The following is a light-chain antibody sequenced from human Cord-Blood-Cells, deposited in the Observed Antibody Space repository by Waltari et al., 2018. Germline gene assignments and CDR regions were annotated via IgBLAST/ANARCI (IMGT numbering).Light chain of an antibody. Sequence: QSALTQPASVSGSPGQSITISRTGTSSDVCGYNSAPWYQQHPGKAPKLMIYEVINRPSGVSNRFSGSKSGNTASLTISGLQAEDEADYYCSSYTSSSTVVFGGGTKLTVL. V-gene: IGLV2-14*01. CDR3: SSYTSSSTVV. CDR1: SSDVCGYNS. J-gene: IGLJ2*01. CDR2: EVI.